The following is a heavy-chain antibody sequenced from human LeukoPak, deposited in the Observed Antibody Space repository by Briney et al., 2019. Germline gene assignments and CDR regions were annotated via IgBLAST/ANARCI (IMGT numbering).Heavy chain of an antibody. J-gene: IGHJ5*02. Sequence: GGSLRLSCAASGFTFSNYPMHWVRQAPGKGLEWVAVISYDGSNKYYADSVKGRFTISRDNSKKTLYLQMNSLRAEDTAVYYCAGYSGTNWFDPWGQGTLVTVSS. CDR1: GFTFSNYP. CDR2: ISYDGSNK. V-gene: IGHV3-30-3*01. D-gene: IGHD1-26*01. CDR3: AGYSGTNWFDP.